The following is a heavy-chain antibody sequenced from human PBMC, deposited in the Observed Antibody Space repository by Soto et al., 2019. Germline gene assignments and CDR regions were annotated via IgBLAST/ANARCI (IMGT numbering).Heavy chain of an antibody. V-gene: IGHV4-34*01. J-gene: IGHJ3*01. D-gene: IGHD6-19*01. Sequence: SETLSLTCAVYGGSFSGYFWNWVRQTPGKGLEWIGKVNHNGRNNYNPSLKSRVTISLDMSKNQISLKLTSVTAADTAVYYCARGGSSDWQVAFDFWGQGTMVTVSS. CDR2: VNHNGRN. CDR1: GGSFSGYF. CDR3: ARGGSSDWQVAFDF.